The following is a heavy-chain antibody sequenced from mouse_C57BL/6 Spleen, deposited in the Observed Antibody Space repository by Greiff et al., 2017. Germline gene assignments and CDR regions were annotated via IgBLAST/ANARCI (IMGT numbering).Heavy chain of an antibody. CDR3: ARDSNYRRNAMDY. Sequence: QVQLQQSGAELVKPGASVKISCKASGYAFSSYWMNWVKQRPGKGLEWIGQIYPGDGDTNYNGKFKGKATLTAAKSSSTAYMQLSSLTSEDSAVYYCARDSNYRRNAMDYWGQGTSVTVSS. V-gene: IGHV1-80*01. J-gene: IGHJ4*01. D-gene: IGHD2-5*01. CDR2: IYPGDGDT. CDR1: GYAFSSYW.